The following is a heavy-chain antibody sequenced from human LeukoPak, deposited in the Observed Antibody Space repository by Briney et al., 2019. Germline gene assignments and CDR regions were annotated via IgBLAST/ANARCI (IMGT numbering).Heavy chain of an antibody. CDR1: GGSINSSHW. CDR2: AYHSDYT. CDR3: ARDSKSTADAFDI. Sequence: SETLSLTCAVSGGSINSSHWWSWVRQSPGEGLEWIGNAYHSDYTNYNPSLKSRATISVDKSKNQLSLKVTSVTAADTAMYYCARDSKSTADAFDIWGQGTMVTVS. D-gene: IGHD5/OR15-5a*01. V-gene: IGHV4-4*02. J-gene: IGHJ3*02.